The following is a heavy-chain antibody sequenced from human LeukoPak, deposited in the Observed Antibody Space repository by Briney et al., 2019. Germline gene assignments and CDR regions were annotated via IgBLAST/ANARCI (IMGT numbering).Heavy chain of an antibody. Sequence: PSETLSLTCTVSGGSISSYYWSWIRQPPGKGLEWIGYIYYSGSTNYNPSLKSRVTISVDTSKNQFSLKLSSVTAADTAVYYCARRGCSSTSCFYYYYYMDVWGKGTTVTVSS. D-gene: IGHD2-2*01. V-gene: IGHV4-59*12. CDR1: GGSISSYY. CDR2: IYYSGST. J-gene: IGHJ6*03. CDR3: ARRGCSSTSCFYYYYYMDV.